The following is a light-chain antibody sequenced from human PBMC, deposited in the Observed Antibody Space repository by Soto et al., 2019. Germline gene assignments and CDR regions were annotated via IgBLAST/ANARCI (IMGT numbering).Light chain of an antibody. CDR2: DVT. CDR3: CSYAGRYTPYV. CDR1: SSDVGGYNY. V-gene: IGLV2-11*01. J-gene: IGLJ1*01. Sequence: QSVLTQPPSVSGSPGQSGTISCSGSSSDVGGYNYVSWYQQHPGKAPKLMIYDVTQRPSGVPDRFSGSKSGNTASLTISGLQAEDEADYYCCSYAGRYTPYVFATGTKVTVL.